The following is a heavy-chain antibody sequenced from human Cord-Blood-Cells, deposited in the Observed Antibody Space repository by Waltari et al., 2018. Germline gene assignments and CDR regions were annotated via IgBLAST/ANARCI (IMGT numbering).Heavy chain of an antibody. CDR1: GFTVSRNY. CDR3: ASGREDWNDFDY. D-gene: IGHD1-1*01. J-gene: IGHJ4*02. Sequence: EVQLVETGGGLIQPGGSLRLSCAASGFTVSRNYMSWVRQAPGKGLEGVSVIYSGGSTCYSDSVKGRFTIARDNSKNTLYLQMNSLRAEDTAVYYCASGREDWNDFDYWGQGTLVTVSS. V-gene: IGHV3-53*02. CDR2: IYSGGST.